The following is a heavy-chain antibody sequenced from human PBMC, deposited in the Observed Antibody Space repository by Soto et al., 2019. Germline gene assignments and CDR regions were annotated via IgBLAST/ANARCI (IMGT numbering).Heavy chain of an antibody. CDR1: GYTFTSYG. CDR3: AGGRYGDY. D-gene: IGHD1-1*01. CDR2: ISAHNDNT. V-gene: IGHV1-18*01. Sequence: QVHLVQSGAEVKKPGASVKVSCKCSGYTFTSYGITWVRQAPGQGLEWMGWISAHNDNTDYAQKLQGRVTVTRDTYTSTAYMELRSLRSDDTAVYYCAGGRYGDYWGQGALVTVSS. J-gene: IGHJ4*02.